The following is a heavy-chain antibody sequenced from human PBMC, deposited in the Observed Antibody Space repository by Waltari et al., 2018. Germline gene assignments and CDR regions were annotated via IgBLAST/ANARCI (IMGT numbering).Heavy chain of an antibody. CDR3: ARWGGSGSYWGYWFDP. D-gene: IGHD3-10*01. CDR1: GYTFTNYG. Sequence: QVQLEQSGPEVKKPGASVKVSCKASGYTFTNYGIIWVRQAPGQGLEWMGWITTYKGNTNYAQDLQGRVTMTTDTSTTTAYVELRSLRSDDTAVYYCARWGGSGSYWGYWFDPWGQGTLVTVSS. J-gene: IGHJ5*02. V-gene: IGHV1-18*01. CDR2: ITTYKGNT.